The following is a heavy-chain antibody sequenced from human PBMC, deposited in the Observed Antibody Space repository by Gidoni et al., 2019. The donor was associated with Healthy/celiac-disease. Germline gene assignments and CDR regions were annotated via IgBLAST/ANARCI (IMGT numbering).Heavy chain of an antibody. D-gene: IGHD6-13*01. CDR1: GFTFSSYW. Sequence: EVQLVESGGGLVQPGGSLRLCCAASGFTFSSYWMSWVRQAPGKGLEWVANIKQDGSEKYYVDSVKGRFTISRDNAKNSLYLQMNSLRAEDTAVYYCARDADIAAAIFDYWGQGTLVTVSS. V-gene: IGHV3-7*03. CDR2: IKQDGSEK. J-gene: IGHJ4*02. CDR3: ARDADIAAAIFDY.